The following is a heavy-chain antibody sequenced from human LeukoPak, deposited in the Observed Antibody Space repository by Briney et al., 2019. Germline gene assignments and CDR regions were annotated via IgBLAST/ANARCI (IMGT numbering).Heavy chain of an antibody. V-gene: IGHV3-30-3*01. D-gene: IGHD4-17*01. J-gene: IGHJ4*02. CDR3: ARDNGDYGDGFDY. Sequence: GGSLRLSCAASGFTFSSYAMHWVRQAPGKGLEWVAVISYDGSNKYYADSVKGRFTISRDNAKNSLYLQMNSLRAEDTAVYYCARDNGDYGDGFDYWGQGTLVTVSS. CDR1: GFTFSSYA. CDR2: ISYDGSNK.